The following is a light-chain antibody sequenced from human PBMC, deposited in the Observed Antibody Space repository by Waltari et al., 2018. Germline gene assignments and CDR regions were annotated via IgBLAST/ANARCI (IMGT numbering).Light chain of an antibody. Sequence: GERAALFCRASQSVKSNVAWYQQKPGQAPRLLLYGASTRATGVPVRFSGSGSGTEFTLTISSLQSEDFAVYYCQQYDNWPPTFGGGAKVEIK. J-gene: IGKJ4*01. CDR3: QQYDNWPPT. CDR2: GAS. CDR1: QSVKSN. V-gene: IGKV3-15*01.